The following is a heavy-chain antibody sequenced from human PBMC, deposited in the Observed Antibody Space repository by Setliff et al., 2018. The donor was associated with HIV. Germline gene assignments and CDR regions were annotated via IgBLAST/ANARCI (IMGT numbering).Heavy chain of an antibody. D-gene: IGHD3-22*01. CDR3: ARHRPYDSSGYYDY. Sequence: PGESLKISCKGSGYSFTSYWIGWVRQMPGKGLEWMGIIYPGDSDTRYSPSLQGQVTLSADKSISTAYLQWRSLKASDTAMYYCARHRPYDSSGYYDYWGQGTLVTVSS. CDR1: GYSFTSYW. CDR2: IYPGDSDT. J-gene: IGHJ4*02. V-gene: IGHV5-51*01.